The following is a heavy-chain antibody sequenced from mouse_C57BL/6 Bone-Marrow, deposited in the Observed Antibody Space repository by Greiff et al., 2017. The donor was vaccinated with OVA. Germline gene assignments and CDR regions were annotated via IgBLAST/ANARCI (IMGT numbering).Heavy chain of an antibody. CDR2: IDPSDSYT. V-gene: IGHV1-69*01. CDR1: GYTFTSYW. Sequence: QVQLQQPGAELVMPGASVKLSCKASGYTFTSYWMHWVKQRPGQGLEWIGEIDPSDSYTNYNQKFKGKSTLTVDKSSSTAYMQLSSLTSEDSAVYYCARDSLYGSGYGYWGQGTTLTVSS. J-gene: IGHJ2*01. CDR3: ARDSLYGSGYGY. D-gene: IGHD1-1*01.